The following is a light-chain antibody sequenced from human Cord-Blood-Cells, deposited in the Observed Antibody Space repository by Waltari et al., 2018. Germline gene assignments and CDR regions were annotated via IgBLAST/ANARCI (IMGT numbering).Light chain of an antibody. CDR2: GAS. V-gene: IGKV3-20*01. CDR3: QQYGSSPYT. CDR1: QSVSSSY. J-gene: IGKJ2*01. Sequence: EIVLTQSPGTLSLSPGERATLSCRASQSVSSSYLAWYQQKPGQAPRLLIYGASSRATGMPGRFSGSGSGTDFTLTISRLEPEDFAVYYCQQYGSSPYTFGQGTKLEIK.